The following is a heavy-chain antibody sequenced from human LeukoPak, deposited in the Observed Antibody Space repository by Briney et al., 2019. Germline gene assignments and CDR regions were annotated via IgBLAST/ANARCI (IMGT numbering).Heavy chain of an antibody. CDR3: AKKGYSGDDSPFDY. CDR2: ISFDGSNE. V-gene: IGHV3-30*18. Sequence: GGSLRLSCAASGFSFRNYGMHWVRQAPGKGLEWVALISFDGSNEYYADSVKGRFTISRDNSKNTLYLQMNSLRAEDTAVYYCAKKGYSGDDSPFDYWGQGTLITVSS. J-gene: IGHJ4*02. CDR1: GFSFRNYG. D-gene: IGHD5-12*01.